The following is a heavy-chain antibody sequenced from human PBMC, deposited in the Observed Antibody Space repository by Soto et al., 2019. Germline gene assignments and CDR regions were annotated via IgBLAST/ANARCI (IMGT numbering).Heavy chain of an antibody. V-gene: IGHV1-3*04. J-gene: IGHJ4*02. CDR3: AKLGGGYIFGPYLDY. D-gene: IGHD5-18*01. Sequence: QVQIVQSGAEVKKPGASVKVSCKTSGYTFTLYTIHWVRQAPGQRLEWMGWINTGNGNTKYSQRFQGRVTMSRDTSASTAYMELSSLTSEDTAVHYCAKLGGGYIFGPYLDYWGQGTLVTVSS. CDR2: INTGNGNT. CDR1: GYTFTLYT.